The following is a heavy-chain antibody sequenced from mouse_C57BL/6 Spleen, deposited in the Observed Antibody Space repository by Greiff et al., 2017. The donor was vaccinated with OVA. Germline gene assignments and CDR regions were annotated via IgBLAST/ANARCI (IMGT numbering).Heavy chain of an antibody. Sequence: VQGVESGPGLVAPSQSLSITCTVSGFSLTSYAISWVRQPPGKGLEWLGVIWTGGGTNYNSALKSRLSISKDNSKSQVFLKMNSLQTDDTARYYCARYYYGNYYAMDYWGQGTSVTVSS. CDR3: ARYYYGNYYAMDY. CDR2: IWTGGGT. D-gene: IGHD1-1*01. V-gene: IGHV2-9-1*01. CDR1: GFSLTSYA. J-gene: IGHJ4*01.